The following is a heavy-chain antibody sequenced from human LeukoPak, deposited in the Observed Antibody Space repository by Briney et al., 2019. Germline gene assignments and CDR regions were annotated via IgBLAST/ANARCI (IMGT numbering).Heavy chain of an antibody. CDR1: GYTFTSYG. D-gene: IGHD6-6*01. J-gene: IGHJ4*02. CDR3: ARARTDY. V-gene: IGHV1-18*01. Sequence: ASVKVSCKASGYTFTSYGISWERQAPGQGLEWMGWISAYNGNTNYAQKLQGRVTITRDTSASTTYMELSSLRSEDTAVYYCARARTDYWGQGTLVTVSS. CDR2: ISAYNGNT.